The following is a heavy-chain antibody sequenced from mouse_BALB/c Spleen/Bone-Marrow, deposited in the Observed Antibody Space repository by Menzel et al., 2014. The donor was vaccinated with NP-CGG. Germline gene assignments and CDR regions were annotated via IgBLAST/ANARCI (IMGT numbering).Heavy chain of an antibody. D-gene: IGHD1-1*01. V-gene: IGHV1-14*01. J-gene: IGHJ2*01. CDR3: ARGTTVVGDY. CDR1: GYTFXSYV. Sequence: VQLQQSGPELVKPGASVKMSCMASGYTFXSYVMHWVKQKPGQGLEWIGYINPFNDGIEYNEKFKVKATLTSDKSSSTAYMELSSLTSEDSAVYYCARGTTVVGDYWGQGTTLTVSS. CDR2: INPFNDGI.